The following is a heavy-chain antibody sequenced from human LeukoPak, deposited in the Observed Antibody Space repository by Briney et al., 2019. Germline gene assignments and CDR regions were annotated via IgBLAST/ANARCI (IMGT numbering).Heavy chain of an antibody. CDR3: ARVGDTMVRGAPVFLPRLDDAFDI. Sequence: PGGSLRLSCAASGFTFSSYWMSWVRQAPGKGLEWVANIKQDGSEKYYVDSVKGRFTISRDNAKNSLYLQMNSLRAEDMAVYYCARVGDTMVRGAPVFLPRLDDAFDIWGQGTMVTVSS. CDR1: GFTFSSYW. V-gene: IGHV3-7*01. CDR2: IKQDGSEK. D-gene: IGHD3-10*01. J-gene: IGHJ3*02.